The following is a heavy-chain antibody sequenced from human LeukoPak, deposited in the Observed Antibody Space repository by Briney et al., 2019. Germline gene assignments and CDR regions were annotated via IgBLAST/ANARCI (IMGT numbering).Heavy chain of an antibody. D-gene: IGHD6-19*01. Sequence: SETLSLTCTVSGGSISSYYWSWIRQPPGKGLEWIGYIYYSGSTNYNPSLKSRVTISVDTSKNQFSLKLSSVTAADAAVYYCARSPGYSSGWFNYWGQGTLVTVSS. J-gene: IGHJ4*02. V-gene: IGHV4-59*01. CDR1: GGSISSYY. CDR3: ARSPGYSSGWFNY. CDR2: IYYSGST.